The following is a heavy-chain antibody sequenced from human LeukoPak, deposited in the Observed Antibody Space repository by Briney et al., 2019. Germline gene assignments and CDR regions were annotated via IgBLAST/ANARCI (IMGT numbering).Heavy chain of an antibody. V-gene: IGHV3-33*06. CDR1: GFTFSSYW. J-gene: IGHJ5*02. CDR2: IWYDGSNK. CDR3: AKGSWFDP. Sequence: GGSLRLSCAASGFTFSSYWMSWVRQAPGKGLEWVAVIWYDGSNKYYADSVKGRFTISRDNSKNTLYLQMNSLRAEDTAVYYCAKGSWFDPWGQGTLVTVSS.